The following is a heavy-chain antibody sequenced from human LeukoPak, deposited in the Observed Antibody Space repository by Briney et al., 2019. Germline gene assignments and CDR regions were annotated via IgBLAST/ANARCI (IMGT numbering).Heavy chain of an antibody. J-gene: IGHJ4*02. V-gene: IGHV3-23*01. CDR3: AKDSCGSNSCFWDY. CDR2: LSGSGGST. D-gene: IGHD2-2*01. CDR1: GFTFSTYA. Sequence: GVLRLSCAASGFTFSTYAMNWVRQAPGKGLERVSALSGSGGSTYYADSVKGRFTISRDNSKNTLYLQMKSLRAEDTAIYYCAKDSCGSNSCFWDYWGQGTLVTVSS.